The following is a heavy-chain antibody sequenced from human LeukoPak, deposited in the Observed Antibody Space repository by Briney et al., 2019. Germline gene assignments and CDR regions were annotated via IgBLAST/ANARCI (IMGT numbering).Heavy chain of an antibody. D-gene: IGHD3-9*01. CDR3: ARDPSYFDWSTAYYYYYMDV. J-gene: IGHJ6*03. V-gene: IGHV3-7*01. CDR2: IKQDGSEK. CDR1: GFTFSSYW. Sequence: GGSPRLSCAASGFTFSSYWMSWVRQAPGKGLEWVANIKQDGSEKYYVDSVKGRFTISRDNAKNSLYLQMNSLRAEDTAVYYCARDPSYFDWSTAYYYYYMDVWGKGTTVTVSS.